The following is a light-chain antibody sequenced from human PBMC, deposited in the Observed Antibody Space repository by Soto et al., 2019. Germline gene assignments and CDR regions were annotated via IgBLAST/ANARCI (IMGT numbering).Light chain of an antibody. CDR2: DVT. CDR3: SSYSSSSTHVV. V-gene: IGLV2-14*03. J-gene: IGLJ2*01. Sequence: QSALTQPASVSGSPGRSVTISCTGSSSDVGDFYYVSWYQHLPGRAPKLIIYDVTNRPSGISYRFSASKSGRTASLTISGLQAEDEADYYCSSYSSSSTHVVFGGGTKLTVL. CDR1: SSDVGDFYY.